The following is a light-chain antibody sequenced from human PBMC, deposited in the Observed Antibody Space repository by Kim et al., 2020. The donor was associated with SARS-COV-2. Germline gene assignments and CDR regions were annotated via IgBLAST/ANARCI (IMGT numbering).Light chain of an antibody. V-gene: IGKV1-39*01. Sequence: IQMTQSPLSLSASVGDRVTITCRASQSISNYVNWYQQKPGRAPRLLVYAASTLHAGVPSRFSGSGSGTDFTLTVSGFQPEDSAVYFCQQSHTLPITFGQGTRLEIK. CDR3: QQSHTLPIT. CDR2: AAS. J-gene: IGKJ5*01. CDR1: QSISNY.